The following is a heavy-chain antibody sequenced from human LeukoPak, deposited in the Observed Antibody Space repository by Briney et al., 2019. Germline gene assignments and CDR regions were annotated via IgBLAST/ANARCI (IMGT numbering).Heavy chain of an antibody. CDR2: IHDSGNT. CDR1: GGSISGYY. Sequence: PSETLSLTCTVSGGSISGYYWSWIRQPPGKGLEWIGFIHDSGNTYYNASLKSRVSISVDTSKNQFSLNLNSVTAADTAVYYCARAVQASLQPRFDPWGQGTLVTVSS. CDR3: ARAVQASLQPRFDP. J-gene: IGHJ5*02. D-gene: IGHD1-1*01. V-gene: IGHV4-59*08.